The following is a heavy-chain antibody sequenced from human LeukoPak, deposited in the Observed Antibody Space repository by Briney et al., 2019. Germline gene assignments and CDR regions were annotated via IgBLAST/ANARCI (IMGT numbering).Heavy chain of an antibody. Sequence: PGRSLRLSCAASGFTFSSYGVHWVRQAPGKGLEWVAVIWYDGSNKYYADSVKGRFTISRDNSKNTLYLQMNSLRAEDTAVYYCARDAIVGDYGPYYFDYWGQGTLVTVSS. V-gene: IGHV3-33*01. J-gene: IGHJ4*02. D-gene: IGHD4-17*01. CDR1: GFTFSSYG. CDR2: IWYDGSNK. CDR3: ARDAIVGDYGPYYFDY.